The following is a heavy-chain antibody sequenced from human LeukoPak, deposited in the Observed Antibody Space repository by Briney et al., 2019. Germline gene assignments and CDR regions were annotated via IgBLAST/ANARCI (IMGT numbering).Heavy chain of an antibody. CDR2: INHSEST. Sequence: SETLSLTCAVYGGSFSDYYWSWIRQPPGKGLEWIGEINHSESTNYNPSLKSRVTIVDTSKNQFSLKLSSVTAADTAVYYCARDTRTDSMHAFDIWGQGTMVTVSS. D-gene: IGHD2-8*01. CDR3: ARDTRTDSMHAFDI. J-gene: IGHJ3*02. V-gene: IGHV4-34*01. CDR1: GGSFSDYY.